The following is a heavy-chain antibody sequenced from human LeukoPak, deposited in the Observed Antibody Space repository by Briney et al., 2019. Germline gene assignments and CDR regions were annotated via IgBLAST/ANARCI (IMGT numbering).Heavy chain of an antibody. J-gene: IGHJ4*02. CDR3: ARRDISSGWSFDY. D-gene: IGHD6-19*01. Sequence: TSETLSLTCTVSGGSISIYSYYWSWIRQRAGKGLEWIGQIHTSGSTNYNPPLKSRVSMSIDTTEDQVSLTIRSVTAADKAFYYCARRDISSGWSFDYWGQGTLVTVSS. CDR2: IHTSGST. V-gene: IGHV4-61*09. CDR1: GGSISIYSYY.